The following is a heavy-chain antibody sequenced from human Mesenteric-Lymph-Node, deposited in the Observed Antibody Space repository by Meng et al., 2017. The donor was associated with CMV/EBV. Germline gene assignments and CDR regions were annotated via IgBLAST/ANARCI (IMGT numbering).Heavy chain of an antibody. Sequence: SGYTFSNYWIAWVRQMAGKGPEWMGIIYPGDSDTRYSPSFQGQVTISADKSISTAYLQWSSLKASDTAMYYCATSVGSPGKGWFDPWGQGTLVTVSS. V-gene: IGHV5-51*01. D-gene: IGHD1-14*01. J-gene: IGHJ5*02. CDR3: ATSVGSPGKGWFDP. CDR2: IYPGDSDT. CDR1: GYTFSNYW.